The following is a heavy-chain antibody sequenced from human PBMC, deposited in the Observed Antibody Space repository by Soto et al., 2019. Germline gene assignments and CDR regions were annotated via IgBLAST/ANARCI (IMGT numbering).Heavy chain of an antibody. CDR2: IDGAGRIT. D-gene: IGHD6-13*01. CDR3: ARDRIAAAGILWEFDY. CDR1: GFTPSISD. J-gene: IGHJ4*02. Sequence: GSLRLSCAASGFTPSISDMSWVRQGPGKGLERVSTIDGAGRITYYADSVKGRFTISRDNSKSTLFLQMESLGAEDTAVYYCARDRIAAAGILWEFDYWGQGTLVTVSS. V-gene: IGHV3-23*01.